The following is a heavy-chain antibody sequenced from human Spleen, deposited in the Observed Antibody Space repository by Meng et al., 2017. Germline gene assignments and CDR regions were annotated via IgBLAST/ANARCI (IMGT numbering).Heavy chain of an antibody. CDR1: GNSFIAYY. CDR2: INPNSGGP. Sequence: QVQLVHFGAEVKKPGAAVKVPWKTCGNSFIAYYIHWVRQAPGQGLPWMGRINPNSGGPKYAQKFQARVTMTGDTSISTAYMELSGLRSDDTAMYYCARDEDISAAGKLFGDYWGQGTLVTVSS. D-gene: IGHD6-25*01. V-gene: IGHV1-2*06. J-gene: IGHJ4*02. CDR3: ARDEDISAAGKLFGDY.